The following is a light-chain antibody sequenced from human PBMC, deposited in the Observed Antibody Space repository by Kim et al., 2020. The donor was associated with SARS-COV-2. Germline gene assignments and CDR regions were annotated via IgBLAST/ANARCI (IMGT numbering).Light chain of an antibody. J-gene: IGLJ1*01. V-gene: IGLV3-21*04. CDR2: YDS. CDR1: NIGSRS. Sequence: SYELTQPPSVSVAPGKTATITCGGNNIGSRSVHWYQQKPGQAPVMVIHYDSGRPSGIPERFSGSNSGNTATLTISRVEAGDEADYYCQVWDSGSGHPCVFGRGTKVTVL. CDR3: QVWDSGSGHPCV.